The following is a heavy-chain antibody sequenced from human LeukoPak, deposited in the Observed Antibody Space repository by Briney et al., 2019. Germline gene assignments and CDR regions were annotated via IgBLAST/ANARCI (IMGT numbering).Heavy chain of an antibody. CDR3: ARDPLEYCTSTRCYGFWWFDP. D-gene: IGHD2-2*01. CDR1: GYTFVHFG. Sequence: GASVKVSCKASGYTFVHFGFRWVRQAPGQGLEWMGWISTYDGNTEYAQKFQDRMTITTDTSTNTAYMELKSLTSDDTAIYYCARDPLEYCTSTRCYGFWWFDPWGQGTLVTVSS. CDR2: ISTYDGNT. V-gene: IGHV1-18*01. J-gene: IGHJ5*02.